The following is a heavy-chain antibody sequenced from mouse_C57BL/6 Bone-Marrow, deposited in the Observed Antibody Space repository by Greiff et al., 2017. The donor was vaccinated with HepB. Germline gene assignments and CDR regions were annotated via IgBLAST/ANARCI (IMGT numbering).Heavy chain of an antibody. D-gene: IGHD1-1*01. CDR3: VRAYYYGKRAPDY. CDR1: GYTFTDYN. V-gene: IGHV1-22*01. Sequence: EVQLQQSGPELVKPGASVKMSCKASGYTFTDYNMHWVKQSHGKSLEWIGYINPNNGGTSYNQKFKGKATLTVNKSSSTAYMELRSLTSEDSAVYYCVRAYYYGKRAPDYWGQGTTLTVSS. CDR2: INPNNGGT. J-gene: IGHJ2*01.